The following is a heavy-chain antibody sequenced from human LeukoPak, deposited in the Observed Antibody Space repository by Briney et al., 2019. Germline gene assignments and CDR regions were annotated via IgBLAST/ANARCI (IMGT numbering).Heavy chain of an antibody. CDR2: ISAGASRT. V-gene: IGHV5-51*01. Sequence: AESLKISCKGIGYSSTSYWSCWVRHMPPEGMGRGGVISAGASRTRYHPSFQDQVTISVDKYISTDYLQCVSLNASDTAMYYCACRELTSNWSYPWGQGTLVTVSS. J-gene: IGHJ5*02. CDR3: ACRELTSNWSYP. D-gene: IGHD3-10*01. CDR1: GYSSTSYW.